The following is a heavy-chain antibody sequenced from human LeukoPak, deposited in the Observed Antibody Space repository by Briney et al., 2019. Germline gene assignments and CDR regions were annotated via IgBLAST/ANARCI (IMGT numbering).Heavy chain of an antibody. CDR2: IYSGGST. CDR1: GFTVSSNY. Sequence: GGSLRLSCAASGFTVSSNYMSWVRQAPGKGLEWVSVIYSGGSTYYADSVKGRFTISRDNSKNTLYLQMNSLRAEDTAVYYCARASAVGYYLFDYWGQGTLVTVSS. V-gene: IGHV3-53*01. J-gene: IGHJ4*02. CDR3: ARASAVGYYLFDY. D-gene: IGHD3-22*01.